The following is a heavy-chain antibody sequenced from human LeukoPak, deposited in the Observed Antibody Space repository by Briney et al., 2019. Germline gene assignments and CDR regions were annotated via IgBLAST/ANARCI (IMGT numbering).Heavy chain of an antibody. CDR2: IRYDGSNK. CDR1: GFTFSSYG. CDR3: AKVFIGHLPEDAFDI. V-gene: IGHV3-30*02. D-gene: IGHD1-14*01. J-gene: IGHJ3*02. Sequence: GGSLGLSCAASGFTFSSYGMHWVGQAQGKGLEWVAFIRYDGSNKYYADSVKGRFTISRDNSKNTLYLQMNSLRAEDTAVYYCAKVFIGHLPEDAFDIWGQGTMVTVSS.